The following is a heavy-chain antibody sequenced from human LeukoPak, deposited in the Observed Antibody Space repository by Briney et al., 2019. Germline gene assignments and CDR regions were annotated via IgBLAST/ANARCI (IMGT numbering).Heavy chain of an antibody. V-gene: IGHV3-23*01. CDR1: GFTLTTYA. CDR2: ISGDGDTT. J-gene: IGHJ4*02. CDR3: ASAPLYCSGGSCYSGND. Sequence: PGGSLRLSCAASGFTLTTYAMTWVRQAPGKGLEWVSAISGDGDTTYYADSVRGRFTVSKDNSENTLYLQMNSLRAEDTAVYYCASAPLYCSGGSCYSGNDWGQGTLVTVSS. D-gene: IGHD2-15*01.